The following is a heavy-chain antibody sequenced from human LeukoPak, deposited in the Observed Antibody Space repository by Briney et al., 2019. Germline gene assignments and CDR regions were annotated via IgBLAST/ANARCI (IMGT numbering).Heavy chain of an antibody. J-gene: IGHJ4*02. CDR3: ARDNYRHDYFRVPTLSY. D-gene: IGHD3-10*02. CDR2: IYSGGST. CDR1: GFTVSSNY. V-gene: IGHV3-66*01. Sequence: GGSLRLSCAASGFTVSSNYMSWVRQAPGKGLEWVSVIYSGGSTYYADSVKGRFTISRDNSKNTLYLQMNSLRAEDTAVYYCARDNYRHDYFRVPTLSYWGQGTLVTVSS.